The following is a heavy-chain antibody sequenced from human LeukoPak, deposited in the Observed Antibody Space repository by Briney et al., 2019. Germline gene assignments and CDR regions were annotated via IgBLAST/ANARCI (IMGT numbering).Heavy chain of an antibody. CDR1: GFTFDDYA. CDR2: ISWNSGYI. CDR3: ARGTATGGRLDY. D-gene: IGHD5-24*01. J-gene: IGHJ4*02. Sequence: GGSLRLSCAASGFTFDDYAMHWVRLVPGKGLEWVSGISWNSGYIGYADSVRGRSTLSRDNAKNSLYLQMNSLRPEDMALYYCARGTATGGRLDYWGQGTLVTVSS. V-gene: IGHV3-9*03.